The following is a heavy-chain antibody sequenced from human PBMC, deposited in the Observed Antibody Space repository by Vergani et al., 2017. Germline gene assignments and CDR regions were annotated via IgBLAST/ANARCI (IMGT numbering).Heavy chain of an antibody. D-gene: IGHD5-18*01. CDR1: GGSLSSGGYS. J-gene: IGHJ5*02. Sequence: QLQLQESGSGLVKPSQTLSLTCAVSGGSLSSGGYSWSWIRQPPGKGLEWIGYIYHSGSTYYNPSLKSRVTISVDRSKNQFSLKLSSVTAADTAVYYCARGVGYSYGINWFDPWGQGTLVTVSS. CDR3: ARGVGYSYGINWFDP. CDR2: IYHSGST. V-gene: IGHV4-30-2*01.